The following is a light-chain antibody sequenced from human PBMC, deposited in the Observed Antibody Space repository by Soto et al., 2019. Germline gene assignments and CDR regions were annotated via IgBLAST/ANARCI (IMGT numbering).Light chain of an antibody. Sequence: DIQMTQSPSTLSASVGDRVTITCRASQSISSWLAWYQQKPGKAPKVLIYDASSLKSGIPSRFSGSGSGTDFTLTISRLQPEDFAVYYCQQSYSSWLTFGGGTKVDIK. CDR2: DAS. CDR3: QQSYSSWLT. CDR1: QSISSW. J-gene: IGKJ4*01. V-gene: IGKV1-5*01.